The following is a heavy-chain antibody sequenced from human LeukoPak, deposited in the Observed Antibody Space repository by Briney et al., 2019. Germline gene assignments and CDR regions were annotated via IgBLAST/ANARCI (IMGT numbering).Heavy chain of an antibody. D-gene: IGHD4-17*01. CDR1: EYSFSSNW. V-gene: IGHV5-51*01. J-gene: IGHJ4*02. Sequence: GESLKISCKTSEYSFSSNWIGWVRQMPGKGREWLGIIYPGDSKTRYSPSFQGQVTISVDKSISTAYLQWSSLKASDTAMYYCARPQYGACDYWGQGTLVTVSS. CDR3: ARPQYGACDY. CDR2: IYPGDSKT.